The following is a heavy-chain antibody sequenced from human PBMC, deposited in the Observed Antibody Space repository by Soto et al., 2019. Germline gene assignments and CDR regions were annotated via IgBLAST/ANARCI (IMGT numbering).Heavy chain of an antibody. CDR3: ARESRFLEWLSLNWFDP. V-gene: IGHV3-48*02. D-gene: IGHD3-3*01. CDR1: GFTFSSFS. J-gene: IGHJ5*02. CDR2: ISSSSSTI. Sequence: PGGSLRLSCAASGFTFSSFSMNWVSQAPGKGLEWVSYISSSSSTIYYADSVKGRFTISRDNAKNSLYLQMNSLRDEDTAVYYCARESRFLEWLSLNWFDPWGQGTLVTVSS.